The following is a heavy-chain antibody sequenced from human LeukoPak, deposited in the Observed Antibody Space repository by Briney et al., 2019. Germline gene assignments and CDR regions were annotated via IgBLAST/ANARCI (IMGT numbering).Heavy chain of an antibody. CDR2: INHSGST. D-gene: IGHD3-16*01. Sequence: SETLSLTCAVYGGTFSGYYWSWIRQPPGQGLEWIGEINHSGSTNYKPSLKRRVTISVDTSKNQFSLKLSSVTAADTAVYYCARSPPRFGYYHYYMDVWGKGTTVTVSS. V-gene: IGHV4-34*01. CDR1: GGTFSGYY. CDR3: ARSPPRFGYYHYYMDV. J-gene: IGHJ6*03.